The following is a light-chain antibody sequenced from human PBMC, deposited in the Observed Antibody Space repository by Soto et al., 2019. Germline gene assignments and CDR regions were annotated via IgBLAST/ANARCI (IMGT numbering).Light chain of an antibody. CDR2: GAS. Sequence: EIVMTQSPATLSVSPGERVTLSCRASQSVRRNLAWFQQKPGQAPRLLIYGASTRAPDLPARFSGSGSGTDFTLTVSSLQSEDSAIYYCQHYDHWPLTFGQGTKVEIK. CDR3: QHYDHWPLT. J-gene: IGKJ1*01. CDR1: QSVRRN. V-gene: IGKV3-15*01.